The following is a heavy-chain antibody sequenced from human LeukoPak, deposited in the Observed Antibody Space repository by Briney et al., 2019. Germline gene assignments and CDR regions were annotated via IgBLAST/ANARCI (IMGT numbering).Heavy chain of an antibody. Sequence: SETLSLTCAVYGGSFSGYYWSWIRQPPGKGLEWIGEINHSGSTNYNPSLKSRVTISVDTSKNQFSLKLSSVTAADTAVYYCARGTPRYGSGSYYKRCYFDYWGQGTLVTVSS. CDR3: ARGTPRYGSGSYYKRCYFDY. J-gene: IGHJ4*02. CDR1: GGSFSGYY. CDR2: INHSGST. D-gene: IGHD3-10*01. V-gene: IGHV4-34*01.